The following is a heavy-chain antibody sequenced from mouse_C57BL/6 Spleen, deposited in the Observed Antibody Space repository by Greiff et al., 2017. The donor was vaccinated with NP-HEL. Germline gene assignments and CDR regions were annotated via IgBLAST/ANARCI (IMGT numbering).Heavy chain of an antibody. V-gene: IGHV1-26*01. CDR3: ARPFFTTVVATWCAY. D-gene: IGHD1-1*01. CDR1: GYTFTDYY. CDR2: INPNNGGT. J-gene: IGHJ3*01. Sequence: VQLQQSGPELVKPGASVKISCKASGYTFTDYYMNWVKQSHGKSLEWIGDINPNNGGTSYNQKFKGKATLTVDKSSSTAYMELRSLTSEDSAVYYCARPFFTTVVATWCAYWGQGTLVTVSA.